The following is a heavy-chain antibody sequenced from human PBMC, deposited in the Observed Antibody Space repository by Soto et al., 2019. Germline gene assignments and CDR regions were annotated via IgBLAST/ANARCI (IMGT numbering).Heavy chain of an antibody. V-gene: IGHV3-48*03. CDR1: GFTFSNYE. J-gene: IGHJ4*02. Sequence: GGSLRLSCVASGFTFSNYEMNWVRQAPGKGLEWVSYISSVASTIYYADSVKGRFTISRDNDKDSLFLQMNSLRAEDTAVYYCARDLRTTYYFDYWGQGTLVTVSS. CDR3: ARDLRTTYYFDY. CDR2: ISSVASTI. D-gene: IGHD4-17*01.